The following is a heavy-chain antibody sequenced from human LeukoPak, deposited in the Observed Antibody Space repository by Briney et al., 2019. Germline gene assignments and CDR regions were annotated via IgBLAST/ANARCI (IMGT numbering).Heavy chain of an antibody. CDR1: GGSFSGYY. V-gene: IGHV4-34*01. CDR3: ARYYYDSSGYYYFDY. J-gene: IGHJ4*02. CDR2: INHSGST. Sequence: SETLSLTCAVYGGSFSGYYWSWIRQPPGKGLEWIGEINHSGSTNYNPSLKSRVTISVDTSKNQFSLKLSSVTAADTAVYYCARYYYDSSGYYYFDYWGQGTLVTVSS. D-gene: IGHD3-22*01.